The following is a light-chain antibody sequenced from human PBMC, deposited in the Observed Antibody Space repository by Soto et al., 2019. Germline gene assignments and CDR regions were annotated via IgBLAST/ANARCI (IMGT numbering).Light chain of an antibody. CDR1: SSDIGASNY. V-gene: IGLV2-14*03. J-gene: IGLJ1*01. CDR2: DVN. CDR3: YSWNSNSDTHYV. Sequence: QSALTQPASVSGSPGQSITISCTGTSSDIGASNYVSWYQQHPGQAPKLMISDVNNRPSGISDRFSGSKSGNTASLNISGFQAEDEADYYCYSWNSNSDTHYVFGPGTKLTVL.